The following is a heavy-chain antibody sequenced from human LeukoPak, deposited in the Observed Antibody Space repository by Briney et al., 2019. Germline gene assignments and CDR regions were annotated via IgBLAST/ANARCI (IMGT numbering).Heavy chain of an antibody. CDR1: GGSISSSNW. V-gene: IGHV4-4*02. D-gene: IGHD3-10*01. Sequence: SGTLSLTCAVSGGSISSSNWWSWVRQPPGRGLEWIGEIYHSGSTNYNPSLKSRVTISVDKSKNQFSLKLSSVTAADTAVYYCARVGGVTMVRGVIIIDPDAFDIWGQGTMVTVSS. CDR3: ARVGGVTMVRGVIIIDPDAFDI. CDR2: IYHSGST. J-gene: IGHJ3*02.